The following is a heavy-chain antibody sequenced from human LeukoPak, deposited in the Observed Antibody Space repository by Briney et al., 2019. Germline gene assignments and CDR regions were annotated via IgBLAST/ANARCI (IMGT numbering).Heavy chain of an antibody. D-gene: IGHD1-26*01. J-gene: IGHJ4*02. V-gene: IGHV3-72*01. Sequence: GGSLRLSCAASGFTFSDHYMDWVRQAPGKGLEWVGRIRNKANSYTTEYAASVKGRFTISRDDSKNSLYLQMNSLKCEDTAVYYCAREWDSGSYYLGYFDYWGQGTLITVSS. CDR2: IRNKANSYTT. CDR3: AREWDSGSYYLGYFDY. CDR1: GFTFSDHY.